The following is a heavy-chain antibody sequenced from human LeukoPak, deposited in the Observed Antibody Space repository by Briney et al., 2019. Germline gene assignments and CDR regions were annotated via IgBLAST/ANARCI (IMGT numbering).Heavy chain of an antibody. CDR3: ARADWNDVRGD. V-gene: IGHV3-21*01. CDR1: GSTFSSYS. CDR2: ISSSSSYI. Sequence: PGGSLTLSCAASGSTFSSYSMNWVRQAPGKGLEWVSSISSSSSYIYYADSVKGRFTISRDNAKNSLYLQMNSLSAEGTAVYYCARADWNDVRGDWGQGTLVTVSS. J-gene: IGHJ4*02. D-gene: IGHD1-1*01.